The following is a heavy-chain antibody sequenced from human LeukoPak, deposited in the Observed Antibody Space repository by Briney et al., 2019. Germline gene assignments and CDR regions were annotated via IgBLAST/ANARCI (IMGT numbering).Heavy chain of an antibody. CDR3: ARGFRWLYAFDI. J-gene: IGHJ3*02. CDR1: GFTFSSYS. CDR2: ISSSSSYI. Sequence: GGSLRLSCAASGFTFSSYSMNWVRQAPGKGLEWVSSISSSSSYIYYADSVKGRFTISRDNAKNSLYLQMNSLRAEDMALYYCARGFRWLYAFDIWGQGTMVTVSS. V-gene: IGHV3-21*04. D-gene: IGHD5-24*01.